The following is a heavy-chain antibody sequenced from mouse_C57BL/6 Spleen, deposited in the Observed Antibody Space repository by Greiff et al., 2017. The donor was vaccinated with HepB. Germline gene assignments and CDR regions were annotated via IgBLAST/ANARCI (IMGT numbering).Heavy chain of an antibody. Sequence: VQLQQPGAELVMPGASVKLSCKASGYTFTSYWMNWVKQRPGQGLEWIGEIDPSDCYTNYNQKFKGKSTLTVDKSSSTAYMQLSSLTSEDSAVSYCARWGGTDYFDDWGKGITLTVST. CDR3: ARWGGTDYFDD. V-gene: IGHV1-69*01. CDR1: GYTFTSYW. CDR2: IDPSDCYT. J-gene: IGHJ2*01. D-gene: IGHD2-14*01.